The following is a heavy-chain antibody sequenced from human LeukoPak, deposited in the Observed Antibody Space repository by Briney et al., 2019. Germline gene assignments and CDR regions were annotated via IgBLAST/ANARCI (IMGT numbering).Heavy chain of an antibody. D-gene: IGHD2-15*01. J-gene: IGHJ4*02. CDR2: ISAYNGNT. V-gene: IGHV1-18*01. CDR1: GYTFTSYG. CDR3: AREGIGGNPDY. Sequence: ASVKVSCKPSGYTFTSYGISWVRQAPGQGLEWMGWISAYNGNTNNAQKLQGRVTMTPDTSTSTAYLELRSLRSDDTAVYYCAREGIGGNPDYWGQGTLVTVSS.